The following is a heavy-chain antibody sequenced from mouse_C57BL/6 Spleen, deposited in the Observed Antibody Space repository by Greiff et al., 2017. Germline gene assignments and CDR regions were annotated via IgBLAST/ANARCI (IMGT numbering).Heavy chain of an antibody. J-gene: IGHJ3*01. V-gene: IGHV5-15*01. CDR2: ISNLAYSI. CDR1: GFTFSDYG. CDR3: ARRNDYGWFAY. D-gene: IGHD2-4*01. Sequence: EVKLVESGGGLVQPGGSLKLSCAASGFTFSDYGMAWVRQAPRKGPEWVAFISNLAYSIYYADTVTGRFTISRENAKNTRYLEMSSLRSEDTAMYYCARRNDYGWFAYWGQGTLVTVSA.